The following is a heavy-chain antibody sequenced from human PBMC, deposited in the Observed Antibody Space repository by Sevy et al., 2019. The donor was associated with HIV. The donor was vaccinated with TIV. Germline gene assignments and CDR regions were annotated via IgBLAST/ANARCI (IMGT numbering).Heavy chain of an antibody. CDR2: IYTRGST. J-gene: IGHJ3*01. Sequence: SETLSLTCTVSGGSISSDYWSWIPQPAGKGLEWIGRIYTRGSTNYNPSLKSRVTMSVDTSKNQFSLKLSSVTTAGTAVYYCARDGPASSGHWGAFDFWGQGTMVTVSS. CDR1: GGSISSDY. CDR3: ARDGPASSGHWGAFDF. V-gene: IGHV4-4*07. D-gene: IGHD6-19*01.